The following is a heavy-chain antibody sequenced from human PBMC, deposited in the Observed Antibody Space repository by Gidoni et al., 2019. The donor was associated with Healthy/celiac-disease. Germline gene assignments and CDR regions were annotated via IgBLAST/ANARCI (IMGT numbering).Heavy chain of an antibody. CDR3: ARARLGLVVVAAAIAY. Sequence: VQLVQSGAEVKKPGASVKVSCKASGYTFTSYYMHWVRQATGQGLEWMGIINPSGGSTSYAQKFQGRVTMTRDTSTSTVYMELSSLRSEDTAVYSCARARLGLVVVAAAIAYWGQGTLVTVSS. CDR1: GYTFTSYY. D-gene: IGHD2-15*01. CDR2: INPSGGST. J-gene: IGHJ4*02. V-gene: IGHV1-46*01.